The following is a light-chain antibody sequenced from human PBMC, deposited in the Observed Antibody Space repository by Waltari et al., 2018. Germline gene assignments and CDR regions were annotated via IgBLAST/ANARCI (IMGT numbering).Light chain of an antibody. V-gene: IGLV2-23*01. CDR3: CSYAGSSTSYV. CDR2: DGS. J-gene: IGLJ1*01. CDR1: SSDVGSYNL. Sequence: QSALTQPASVSGSPGQSITISCTGTSSDVGSYNLVSWYQQHPGRAPKLMIYDGSKGPSGVAIRLSGSKAGNTASLTISGLQAEDEADYYCCSYAGSSTSYVFGSGTKVTVL.